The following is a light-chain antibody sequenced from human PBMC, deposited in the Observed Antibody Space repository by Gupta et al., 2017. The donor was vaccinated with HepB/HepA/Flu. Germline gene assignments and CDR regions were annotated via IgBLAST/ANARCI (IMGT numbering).Light chain of an antibody. Sequence: PGERATLSCRASQTISSDYLAWYQQKLGQAPRLLVYGASSRATGVPDRFVGSGSRTDFTLTITSLEPGDFAIYYCQQESDSQNTFGQGTRLEIK. CDR1: QTISSDY. CDR2: GAS. CDR3: QQESDSQNT. V-gene: IGKV3-20*01. J-gene: IGKJ2*01.